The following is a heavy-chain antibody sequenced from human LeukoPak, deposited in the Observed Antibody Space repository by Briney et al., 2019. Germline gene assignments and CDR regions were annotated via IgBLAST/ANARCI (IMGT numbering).Heavy chain of an antibody. CDR3: THTASTMILVAPPDY. D-gene: IGHD3-22*01. Sequence: PGGSLRLSCAASGFTFSSYVMSWVRQAPGKGLEWVGFIRSKAYGGTTEYAASVKGRFTISRDDSKSIAYLQMNSLKTEDTAVYYCTHTASTMILVAPPDYWGQGTLVTVSS. CDR2: IRSKAYGGTT. J-gene: IGHJ4*02. V-gene: IGHV3-49*04. CDR1: GFTFSSYV.